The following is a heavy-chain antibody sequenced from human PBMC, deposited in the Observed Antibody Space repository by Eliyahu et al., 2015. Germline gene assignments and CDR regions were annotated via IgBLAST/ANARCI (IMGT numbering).Heavy chain of an antibody. CDR3: AKSWESSTVIPFDY. J-gene: IGHJ4*02. D-gene: IGHD4-17*01. Sequence: EVQLLESGGGLVQRGGSLRLSCAAXGFTFSSYAMSWVXQAPGKGLEWVSSISSTSGTTYYADSVKGRFTISRDNSKNTLYLQMNSLGAEDTAVYYCAKSWESSTVIPFDYWGQGILVTVSS. CDR1: GFTFSSYA. CDR2: ISSTSGTT. V-gene: IGHV3-23*01.